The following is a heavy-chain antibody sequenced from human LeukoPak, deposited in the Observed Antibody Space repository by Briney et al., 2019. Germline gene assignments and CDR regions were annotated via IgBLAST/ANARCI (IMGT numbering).Heavy chain of an antibody. J-gene: IGHJ6*02. V-gene: IGHV3-30*18. D-gene: IGHD6-13*01. CDR2: ISYDGSNK. CDR3: AKDHGSSSWYRNYYYGMDV. CDR1: GFTFSSYG. Sequence: GSLRLSCAASGFTFSSYGMHWVRQAPGKGLEWVAVISYDGSNKYYADSVKGRFTISRDNSKNTLYLQMNSLRAEDTAVYYCAKDHGSSSWYRNYYYGMDVWGQGTTVTVSS.